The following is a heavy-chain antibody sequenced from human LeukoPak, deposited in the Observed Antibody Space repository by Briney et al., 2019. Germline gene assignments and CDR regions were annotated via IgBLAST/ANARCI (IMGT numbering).Heavy chain of an antibody. CDR1: GFTFSRSA. D-gene: IGHD3-22*01. Sequence: GGSLRLSCSASGFTFSRSAMTWVRQFPGKGLEWVSTISGNGQQRYYGDSVKGRFSVSRDNSKNTLYLQMDSLRADDSALYFCAKDANYLDSSGFFTPFDYWGQGTLVTVSS. J-gene: IGHJ4*02. CDR3: AKDANYLDSSGFFTPFDY. CDR2: ISGNGQQR. V-gene: IGHV3-23*01.